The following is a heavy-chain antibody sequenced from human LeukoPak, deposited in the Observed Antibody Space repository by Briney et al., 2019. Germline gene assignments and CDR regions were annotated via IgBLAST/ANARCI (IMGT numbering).Heavy chain of an antibody. CDR1: GFTFGDYA. J-gene: IGHJ6*02. CDR2: IRSKAYGGTT. Sequence: GGSLRLSCTAAGFTFGDYAMSWFRQAPGKGLEWVGFIRSKAYGGTTEYAASVKGRFTISRDDSKSIAYLQMNSLKTEDTAVYYCTRDLRGPPLVVPAAMENYYYYGMDVWGQGTTVTVSS. D-gene: IGHD2-2*01. CDR3: TRDLRGPPLVVPAAMENYYYYGMDV. V-gene: IGHV3-49*03.